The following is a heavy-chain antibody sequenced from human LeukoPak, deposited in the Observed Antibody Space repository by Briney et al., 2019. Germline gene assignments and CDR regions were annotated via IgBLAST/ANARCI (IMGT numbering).Heavy chain of an antibody. CDR1: GYTFTSFG. J-gene: IGHJ4*02. CDR2: IGAYNGDT. V-gene: IGHV1-18*04. D-gene: IGHD2-15*01. CDR3: TRDHCRGDNCPSFDY. Sequence: ASVKVSCKPSGYTFTSFGISWVRQAPGQGLEWMGWIGAYNGDTNYAQKFQGRVTMTTDTSTSTAYMDLRSLRSDDTAVYYCTRDHCRGDNCPSFDYWGQGTLVAVSS.